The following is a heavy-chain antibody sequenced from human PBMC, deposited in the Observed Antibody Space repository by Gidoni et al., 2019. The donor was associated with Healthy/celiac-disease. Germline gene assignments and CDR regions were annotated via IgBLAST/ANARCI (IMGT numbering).Heavy chain of an antibody. CDR2: ISSSSSTI. V-gene: IGHV3-48*02. CDR3: ARDFSPTAMGSSY. J-gene: IGHJ4*02. D-gene: IGHD5-18*01. Sequence: EVQLVESGGGLVQPGGSLRLSCAASGSPFSSYSMNWVRQAPGKGLEWVSYISSSSSTIYYADSVKGRFTISRDNAKNSLYLQMNSLRDEDTAVYYCARDFSPTAMGSSYWGQGTLVTVSS. CDR1: GSPFSSYS.